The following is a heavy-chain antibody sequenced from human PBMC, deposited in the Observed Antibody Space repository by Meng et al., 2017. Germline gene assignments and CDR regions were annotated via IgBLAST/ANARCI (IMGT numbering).Heavy chain of an antibody. V-gene: IGHV3-74*01. J-gene: IGHJ4*02. D-gene: IGHD6-6*01. CDR2: INSDGSST. CDR1: GFTFSSYW. CDR3: ARGQGGGSSEIDY. Sequence: GESLKISCAASGFTFSSYWMHWVRQAPGKGLVWVSRINSDGSSTSYADSVKGRFTISRDNAKNTLYLQMNSLRAEDTAVYYCARGQGGGSSEIDYWGQGTLVTVSS.